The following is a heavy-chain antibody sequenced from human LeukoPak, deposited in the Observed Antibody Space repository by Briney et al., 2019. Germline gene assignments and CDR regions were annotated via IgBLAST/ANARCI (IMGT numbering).Heavy chain of an antibody. CDR2: IKQDGSEK. J-gene: IGHJ6*02. CDR1: GFTFDSFW. Sequence: GGSLGLSCVASGFTFDSFWMNWIRQAPGKGLEWVANIKQDGSEKNHVDSVKGRFTISRDNAKNSVYLQMNSLRAEDTAVYYCARGMDVRGQGTTVTVSS. V-gene: IGHV3-7*03. CDR3: ARGMDV.